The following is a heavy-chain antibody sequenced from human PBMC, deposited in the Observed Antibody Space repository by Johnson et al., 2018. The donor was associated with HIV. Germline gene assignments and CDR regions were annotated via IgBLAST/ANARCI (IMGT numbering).Heavy chain of an antibody. V-gene: IGHV3-66*01. CDR3: ARGIQPDAFDI. CDR1: EFTFSDDY. D-gene: IGHD2-2*01. CDR2: IYSGGST. Sequence: VHPVESGGGLVQPGRSLTLPCAACEFTFSDDYTRWVRQAPGKGLECVSVIYSGGSTYYADSVKGRFTISRDNSKNTLYLQMNSRRAEDTALYYCARGIQPDAFDIWGQGTMVTVSS. J-gene: IGHJ3*02.